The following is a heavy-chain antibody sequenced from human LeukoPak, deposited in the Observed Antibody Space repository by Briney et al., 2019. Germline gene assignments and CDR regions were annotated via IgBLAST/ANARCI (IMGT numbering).Heavy chain of an antibody. D-gene: IGHD2-2*01. J-gene: IGHJ4*02. CDR2: TSGSGGTT. CDR3: AKVGCSSTSCPLSD. V-gene: IGHV3-23*01. CDR1: GFTFSSYA. Sequence: GGSLRLSRAASGFTFSSYAMTWVRQAPGKGLEWVSVTSGSGGTTYYADSVKGRFTISRDNSKNTLYLQMNSLRAEDTAVYYCAKVGCSSTSCPLSDWGQGTLVTVSS.